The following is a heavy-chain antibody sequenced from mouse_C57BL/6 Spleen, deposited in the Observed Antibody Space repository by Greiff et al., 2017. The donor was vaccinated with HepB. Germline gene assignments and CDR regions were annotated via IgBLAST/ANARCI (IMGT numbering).Heavy chain of an antibody. D-gene: IGHD3-2*02. CDR3: ASGTAQATPFAY. J-gene: IGHJ3*01. Sequence: VKLMESGPGLVAPSQSLSITCTVSGFSLTSYGVDWVRQSPGKGLEWLGVIWGVGSTNYNSALKSRLSISKDNSKSQVFLKMNRLQTDDTAMYYCASGTAQATPFAYWGQGTLVTVSA. CDR1: GFSLTSYG. CDR2: IWGVGST. V-gene: IGHV2-6*01.